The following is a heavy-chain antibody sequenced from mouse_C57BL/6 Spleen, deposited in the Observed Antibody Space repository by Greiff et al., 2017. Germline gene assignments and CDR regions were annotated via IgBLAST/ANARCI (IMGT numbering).Heavy chain of an antibody. V-gene: IGHV2-2*01. CDR2: IWSGGST. CDR3: ARRGDYGSSYGPFDY. J-gene: IGHJ2*01. CDR1: GFSLTSYG. D-gene: IGHD1-1*01. Sequence: QVQLKESGPGLVQPSQSLSITCTVSGFSLTSYGVHWVRQSPGKGLEWLGVIWSGGSTDYNAAFISRLSISKDNSKSQVFFKMNSLQADDTAIYYCARRGDYGSSYGPFDYWGQGTTLTVSS.